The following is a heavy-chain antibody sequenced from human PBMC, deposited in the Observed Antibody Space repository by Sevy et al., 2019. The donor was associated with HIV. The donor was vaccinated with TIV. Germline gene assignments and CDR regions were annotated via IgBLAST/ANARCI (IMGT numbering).Heavy chain of an antibody. Sequence: GTVKVSCKASGYTFTSYAMNWVRQAPRQGLERRGWINTNTRNPTYAQGFTGRFVFSLDTSVSTAYLQISSIKAEDTAVYYCARSSGWYADYWGQGTLVTVSS. CDR2: INTNTRNP. CDR1: GYTFTSYA. V-gene: IGHV7-4-1*02. D-gene: IGHD6-19*01. CDR3: ARSSGWYADY. J-gene: IGHJ4*02.